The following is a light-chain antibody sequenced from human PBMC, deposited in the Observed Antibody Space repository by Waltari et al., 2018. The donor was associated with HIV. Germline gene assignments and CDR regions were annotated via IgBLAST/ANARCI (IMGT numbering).Light chain of an antibody. J-gene: IGKJ2*01. CDR2: GAS. V-gene: IGKV1-12*01. CDR3: QQTNSFPRT. CDR1: QGISTW. Sequence: GDTVTITCRASQGISTWLAWYQQKPGKAPQLLIYGASNLQSGVPSRFSGSGSGTDFTLTIRSLQPEDFATYFCQQTNSFPRTFGQGTKLEI.